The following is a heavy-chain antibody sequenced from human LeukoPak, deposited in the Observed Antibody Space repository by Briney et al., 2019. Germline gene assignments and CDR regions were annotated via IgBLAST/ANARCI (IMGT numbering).Heavy chain of an antibody. CDR3: ARARLGIAAAGTKYFDY. CDR2: ISAYNGNT. J-gene: IGHJ4*02. Sequence: GASVKVSCKASGYTFTSYGISWVRQAPGQGLEWMGWISAYNGNTNYAQELQGRVTMTTDTSTSTAYMELRSLRSDDTAVYYCARARLGIAAAGTKYFDYWGQGTLVTVSS. V-gene: IGHV1-18*01. CDR1: GYTFTSYG. D-gene: IGHD6-13*01.